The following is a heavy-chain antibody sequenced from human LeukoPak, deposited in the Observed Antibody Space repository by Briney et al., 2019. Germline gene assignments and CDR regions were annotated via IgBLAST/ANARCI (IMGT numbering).Heavy chain of an antibody. CDR1: GGSFSGYY. D-gene: IGHD6-13*01. V-gene: IGHV4-34*01. CDR2: INHSGST. Sequence: PSETQSLTCAVYGGSFSGYYWSWIRQPPGKGLEWIGEINHSGSTNYNPSLKSRVTISVDTSKNQFSLKLSSVTAADTAVYYCASHGYSSSWYWFDPWGQGTLVTVSS. CDR3: ASHGYSSSWYWFDP. J-gene: IGHJ5*02.